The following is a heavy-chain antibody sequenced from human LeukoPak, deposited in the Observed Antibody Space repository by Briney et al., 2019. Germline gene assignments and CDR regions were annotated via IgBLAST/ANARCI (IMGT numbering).Heavy chain of an antibody. CDR3: ARAVDPYYFDY. D-gene: IGHD2-21*01. Sequence: GGSLRLSCAASGFTISSNYMTWVRQAPGKGLEWVSVIYSGGSTYYADSVKGRFTTSRDNSKNTLYLQMNSLRAEDTAVYYCARAVDPYYFDYWGQGTLVTVSS. CDR2: IYSGGST. V-gene: IGHV3-53*01. J-gene: IGHJ4*02. CDR1: GFTISSNY.